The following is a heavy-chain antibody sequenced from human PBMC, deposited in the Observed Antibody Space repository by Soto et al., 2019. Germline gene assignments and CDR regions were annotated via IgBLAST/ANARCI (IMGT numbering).Heavy chain of an antibody. CDR2: IYYSGST. D-gene: IGHD5-18*01. CDR3: ARDIRGYSRAFDY. V-gene: IGHV4-59*01. CDR1: GGSISSYY. J-gene: IGHJ4*02. Sequence: SETLSLTCTVSGGSISSYYWSWIRQPPGKGLEWIGYIYYSGSTNYNPSLKSRVTISIDTSKNQFSLKLTSATAADTAVYYCARDIRGYSRAFDYWGQGALVTVSS.